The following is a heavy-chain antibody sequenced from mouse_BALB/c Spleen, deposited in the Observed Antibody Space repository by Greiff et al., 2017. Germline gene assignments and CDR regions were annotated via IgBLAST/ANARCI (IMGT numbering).Heavy chain of an antibody. CDR2: IDPANGNT. CDR3: AYYYGSSYRWVDY. V-gene: IGHV14-3*02. Sequence: EVQLQESGAELVKPGASVKLSCTASGFNIKDTYMHWVKQRPEQGLEWIGRIDPANGNTKYDPKFQGKATITADTSSNTAYLQLSSLTSEDTAVYYCAYYYGSSYRWVDYWGQGTSVTVSS. CDR1: GFNIKDTY. J-gene: IGHJ4*01. D-gene: IGHD1-1*01.